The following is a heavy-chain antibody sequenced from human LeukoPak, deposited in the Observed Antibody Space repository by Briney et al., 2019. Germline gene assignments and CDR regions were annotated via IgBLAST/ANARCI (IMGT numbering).Heavy chain of an antibody. CDR2: IRFDGGTK. D-gene: IGHD3-10*01. CDR3: ARDGWFGELNLALDY. CDR1: EFTFSNSG. Sequence: GGSLRLSCAASEFTFSNSGMHWVRQAPGKGLEWVAFIRFDGGTKYYADSVKGRFTISRDNAKNSLYLQMNSLRAEDTAVYYCARDGWFGELNLALDYWGQGTLVTVSS. V-gene: IGHV3-30*02. J-gene: IGHJ4*02.